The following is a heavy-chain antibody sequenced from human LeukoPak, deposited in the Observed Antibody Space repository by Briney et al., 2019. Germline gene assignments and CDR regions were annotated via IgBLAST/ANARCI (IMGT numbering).Heavy chain of an antibody. CDR1: GYTFTSYG. CDR2: ISAYNGNT. J-gene: IGHJ4*02. Sequence: ASVKVSCKASGYTFTSYGISWVRQAPGQGLEWMGWISAYNGNTNYAQKLQGRVTMTTDTSTSTAYMELRSLRSDDTAVYYCARPYYDSSAPPYDYWGQGTLVTVSS. V-gene: IGHV1-18*01. CDR3: ARPYYDSSAPPYDY. D-gene: IGHD3-22*01.